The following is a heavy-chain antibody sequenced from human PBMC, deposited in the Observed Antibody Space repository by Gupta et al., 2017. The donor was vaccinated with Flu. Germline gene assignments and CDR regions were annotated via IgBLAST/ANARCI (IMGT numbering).Heavy chain of an antibody. V-gene: IGHV3-11*01. Sequence: QVRLVESGGGLVKPGGSLTLSCAASGFTFRDYYMTWIRQTPGKGLEWVSYISSGGNTKYYADSVKGRFTISRDNSKKSLFLQMNSLRAEDTAVYYCARDAGYCSSSTCYQGVDYWGQGTLVSVSS. CDR1: GFTFRDYY. CDR3: ARDAGYCSSSTCYQGVDY. J-gene: IGHJ4*02. D-gene: IGHD2-2*01. CDR2: ISSGGNTK.